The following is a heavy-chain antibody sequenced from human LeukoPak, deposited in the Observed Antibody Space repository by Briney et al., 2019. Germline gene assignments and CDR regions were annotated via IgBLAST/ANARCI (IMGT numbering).Heavy chain of an antibody. CDR2: ISSNGGST. CDR3: VKSDVLLWFGELLTFAY. V-gene: IGHV3-64D*06. Sequence: TGGSLRLSCSASGFTFSSYAMHWVRQAPGKGLEYVSAISSNGGSTYYADSVNVRFTISRYNSKNTLYLQMSSLRAEDPPVYYCVKSDVLLWFGELLTFAYWSQPTLATV. J-gene: IGHJ4*02. CDR1: GFTFSSYA. D-gene: IGHD3-10*01.